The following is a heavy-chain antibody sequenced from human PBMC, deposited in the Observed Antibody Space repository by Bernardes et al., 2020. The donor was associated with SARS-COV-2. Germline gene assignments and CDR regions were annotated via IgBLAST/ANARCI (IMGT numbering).Heavy chain of an antibody. CDR3: VREGFYDNSGLDY. Sequence: GGSLKVSCAASGFTFSVHYMDWVRQAPGKGLEWVGRSRNKGDNYITQYAASVEGRFTISRDESRNSLFLQMDSLKTDDTAVYYWVREGFYDNSGLDYWGQGTLVTVSS. V-gene: IGHV3-72*01. CDR2: SRNKGDNYIT. D-gene: IGHD3-22*01. CDR1: GFTFSVHY. J-gene: IGHJ4*02.